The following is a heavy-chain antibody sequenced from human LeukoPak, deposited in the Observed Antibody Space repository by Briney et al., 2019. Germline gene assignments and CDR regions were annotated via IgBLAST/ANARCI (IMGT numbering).Heavy chain of an antibody. CDR1: GGSISSSNW. CDR3: ARSMIPGYYFDY. D-gene: IGHD3-22*01. V-gene: IGHV4-4*02. Sequence: TSETLSLTCAVSGGSISSSNWWSWVRQPPGKGLEWIGEIYHSGSTNYNPSLKSRVTISVDKSKNQFSLKLSSVTAADTAVYHCARSMIPGYYFDYWGQGTLVTVSS. J-gene: IGHJ4*02. CDR2: IYHSGST.